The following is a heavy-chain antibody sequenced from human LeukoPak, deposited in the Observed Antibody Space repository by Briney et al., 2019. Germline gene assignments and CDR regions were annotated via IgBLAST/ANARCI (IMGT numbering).Heavy chain of an antibody. CDR1: GYTFTSYG. D-gene: IGHD6-19*01. J-gene: IGHJ4*02. CDR2: ISAYNGNT. Sequence: ASVKVSCKASGYTFTSYGISWVRQAPGQGLEWMGWISAYNGNTNYAQKLQGRVTMTTDTSTSTAYMELRSLRSDDTAVYYCARDLESSGWYFGGGYWGQGTLVTVSS. V-gene: IGHV1-18*01. CDR3: ARDLESSGWYFGGGY.